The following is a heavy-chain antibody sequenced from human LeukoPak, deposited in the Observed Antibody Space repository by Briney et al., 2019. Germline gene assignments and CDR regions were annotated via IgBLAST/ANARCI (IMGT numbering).Heavy chain of an antibody. V-gene: IGHV4-30-2*01. CDR2: IYHSGAI. CDR3: ARGPNDILTGYYRTFFDY. J-gene: IGHJ4*02. D-gene: IGHD3-9*01. CDR1: GGSISSGGYS. Sequence: PSETLSLTCVVSGGSISSGGYSWSWIRQPPGRGLEFIGYIYHSGAIYYNPSLKSRVTISVDRPKDQFSLKLTSVTAADTAVYYCARGPNDILTGYYRTFFDYWGQGALVTVSS.